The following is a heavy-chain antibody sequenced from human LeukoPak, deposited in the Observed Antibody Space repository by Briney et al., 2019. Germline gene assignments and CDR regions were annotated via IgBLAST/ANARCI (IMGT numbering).Heavy chain of an antibody. D-gene: IGHD6-13*01. V-gene: IGHV3-30*18. J-gene: IGHJ4*02. CDR2: ISYDGSDK. CDR3: AKSTIGGVAATTNDY. Sequence: GGSLRLSCAASGFTFSNYGMHWVRQAPGKGLEWVAVISYDGSDKYYADSVKGRFTISRDNSMNTLYLQMNSLRAEDTAVYYCAKSTIGGVAATTNDYWGQGTLVTVSS. CDR1: GFTFSNYG.